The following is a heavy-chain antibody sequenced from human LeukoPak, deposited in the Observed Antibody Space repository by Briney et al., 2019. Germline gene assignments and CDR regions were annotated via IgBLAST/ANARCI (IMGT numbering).Heavy chain of an antibody. J-gene: IGHJ6*02. CDR2: IYSGGST. V-gene: IGHV3-66*01. D-gene: IGHD1-26*01. CDR1: GFTVSSNY. CDR3: ASEYSGSYYYYYYYGMDV. Sequence: GGSLRLSCAASGFTVSSNYMSWVRQAPGKGLEWVSDIYSGGSTYYADSVEGRFTISRDNSKNTLYLQMNSLRAEDTAVYYCASEYSGSYYYYYYYGMDVWGQGTTVTVSS.